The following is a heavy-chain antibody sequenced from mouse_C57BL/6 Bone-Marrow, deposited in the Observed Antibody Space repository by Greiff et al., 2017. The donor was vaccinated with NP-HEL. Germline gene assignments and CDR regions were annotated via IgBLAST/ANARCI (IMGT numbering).Heavy chain of an antibody. V-gene: IGHV1-53*01. CDR1: GYTFTSCW. CDR2: INPSNGGT. CDR3: ARFGGNSRYFDV. D-gene: IGHD2-1*01. J-gene: IGHJ1*03. Sequence: QVHVKQPGTELVKPGASVKLSCKASGYTFTSCWMHWVKQRPGQGLEWIGNINPSNGGTNYNEKFKSKATLTVDKSSSTAYMQLSSLTSEDSAVYYCARFGGNSRYFDVWGTGTTVTVSS.